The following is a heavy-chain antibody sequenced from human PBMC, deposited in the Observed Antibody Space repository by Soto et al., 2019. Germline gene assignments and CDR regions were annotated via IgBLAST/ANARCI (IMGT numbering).Heavy chain of an antibody. Sequence: QVQLVQSGAEVKKPGSSVKVSCKASGGTFSSYAISWVRQAPGQGLEWMGGIIPIFGTANYAQKFQGRVTITADESTSTAYMELSSLRSEDTAVYYCATSLRRGSSWIAVQEGWFDPWGQGTLVTVSS. CDR1: GGTFSSYA. CDR2: IIPIFGTA. J-gene: IGHJ5*02. D-gene: IGHD6-13*01. CDR3: ATSLRRGSSWIAVQEGWFDP. V-gene: IGHV1-69*12.